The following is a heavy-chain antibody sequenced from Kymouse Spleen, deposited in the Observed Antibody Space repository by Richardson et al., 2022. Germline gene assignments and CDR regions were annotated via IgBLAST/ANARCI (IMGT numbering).Heavy chain of an antibody. J-gene: IGHJ6*02. D-gene: IGHD4-23*01. CDR3: TRNGGNPYYYGMDV. V-gene: IGHV3-73*02. Sequence: EVQLVESGGGLVQPGGSLKLSCAASGFTFSGSAMHWVRQASGKGLEWVGRIRSKANSYATAYAASVKGRFTISRDDSKNTAYLQMNSLKTEDTAVYYCTRNGGNPYYYGMDVWGQGTTVTVSS. CDR1: GFTFSGSA. CDR2: IRSKANSYAT.